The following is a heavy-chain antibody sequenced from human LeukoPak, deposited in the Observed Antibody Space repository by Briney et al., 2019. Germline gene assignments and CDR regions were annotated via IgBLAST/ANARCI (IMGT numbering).Heavy chain of an antibody. Sequence: PSETLSLTCTVSGGSISSYYWSWIRQAPGKGLEWIGCIYHTVSPNYNPSLKSRVTISVDTSKSQFSLKLSSVTAADTAVYCCARERVVVVAATASGYFDYWGQGALVTVSS. CDR1: GGSISSYY. CDR2: IYHTVSP. D-gene: IGHD2-15*01. CDR3: ARERVVVVAATASGYFDY. J-gene: IGHJ4*02. V-gene: IGHV4-59*01.